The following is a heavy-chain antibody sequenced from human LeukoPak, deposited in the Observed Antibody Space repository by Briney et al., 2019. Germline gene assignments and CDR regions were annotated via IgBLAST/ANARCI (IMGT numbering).Heavy chain of an antibody. Sequence: SGGSLRLSCAASGFTFRSYDMHWVRQATGKGLEWVSGIGTAGEIYYPGSVKGRFTTSRENAKNSLYLQMNSLRAGDTAVYYCARAAYSSTWYSRYFDLWGRGTLVTVSS. D-gene: IGHD6-13*01. J-gene: IGHJ2*01. CDR3: ARAAYSSTWYSRYFDL. CDR1: GFTFRSYD. CDR2: IGTAGEI. V-gene: IGHV3-13*01.